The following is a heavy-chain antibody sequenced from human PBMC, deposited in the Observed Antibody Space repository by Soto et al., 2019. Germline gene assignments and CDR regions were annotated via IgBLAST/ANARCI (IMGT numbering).Heavy chain of an antibody. CDR2: ISDDGST. D-gene: IGHD2-15*01. CDR3: ARDPLYSWAFDI. J-gene: IGHJ3*02. CDR1: GFTFSSYG. V-gene: IGHV3-30*03. Sequence: GGSLRLSCAASGFTFSSYGMHWVRQAPGKGLEWVAVISDDGSTYYADSVKGRFTISRDNSENTLYLQMNSLRAEDTAVYYCARDPLYSWAFDIWGQGTMVTVSS.